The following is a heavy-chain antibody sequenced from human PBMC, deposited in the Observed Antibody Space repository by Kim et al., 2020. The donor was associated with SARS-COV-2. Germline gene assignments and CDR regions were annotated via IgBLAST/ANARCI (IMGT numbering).Heavy chain of an antibody. Sequence: SETLSLTCTVSGGSISSYYWSWIRQPPGKGLEWIGYIYYSGNTNYNPSLKSRVTISVDTSKNQFSLKLSSVTAADTAVYYCARVNFHSSGWYNCDYWGQGTLVTVSS. CDR3: ARVNFHSSGWYNCDY. J-gene: IGHJ4*02. CDR1: GGSISSYY. CDR2: IYYSGNT. V-gene: IGHV4-59*01. D-gene: IGHD6-19*01.